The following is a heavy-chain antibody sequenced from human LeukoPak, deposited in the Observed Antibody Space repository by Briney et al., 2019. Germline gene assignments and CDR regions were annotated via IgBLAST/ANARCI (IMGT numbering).Heavy chain of an antibody. CDR1: GFTFSSYA. CDR3: AKKKLGDSGYYYYMDV. J-gene: IGHJ6*03. Sequence: PGGSLRLSCAASGFTFSSYAMSWVRQAPGKGLEWVSAISGSGGSTYYADSVKGRFTISRDNSKNTLYLQMNSLRAEDTAVYYCAKKKLGDSGYYYYMDVWGKGTTVTVSS. D-gene: IGHD2-21*02. V-gene: IGHV3-23*01. CDR2: ISGSGGST.